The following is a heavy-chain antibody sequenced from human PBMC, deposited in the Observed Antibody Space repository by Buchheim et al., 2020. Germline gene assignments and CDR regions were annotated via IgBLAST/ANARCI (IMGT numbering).Heavy chain of an antibody. CDR2: ISAYNGNT. V-gene: IGHV1-18*01. D-gene: IGHD3-22*01. J-gene: IGHJ4*02. CDR3: ARGLYYYDSSGYYYIAPFDY. Sequence: QVQLVQSGAEVKKPGASVKVSCKASGYTFTSYDINWVRQATGQGLEWMGWISAYNGNTNYAQKLQGRVTMTTDTSTSTAYMELRSLRSDDTAVYYCARGLYYYDSSGYYYIAPFDYWGQGTL. CDR1: GYTFTSYD.